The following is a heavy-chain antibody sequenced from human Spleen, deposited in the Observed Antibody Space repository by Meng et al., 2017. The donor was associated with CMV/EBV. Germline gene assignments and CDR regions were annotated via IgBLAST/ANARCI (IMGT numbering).Heavy chain of an antibody. D-gene: IGHD2-21*02. J-gene: IGHJ4*02. V-gene: IGHV1-2*02. CDR3: GREFPRWGLEFDY. Sequence: ASVKVSCKASGYTFTGYYIHWVRQAPGQGLEWMGWINPSSDATDYTQKFRGRVTVTSDTSIRTAYMELSGLTSDDTAVYYCGREFPRWGLEFDYWGQGTLVTVSS. CDR2: INPSSDAT. CDR1: GYTFTGYY.